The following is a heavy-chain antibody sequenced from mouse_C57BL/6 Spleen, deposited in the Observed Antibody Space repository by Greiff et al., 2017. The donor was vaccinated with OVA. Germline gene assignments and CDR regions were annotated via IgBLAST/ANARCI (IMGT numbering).Heavy chain of an antibody. V-gene: IGHV1-4*01. J-gene: IGHJ2*01. Sequence: VQLQESGAELARPGASVKMSCKASGYTFTSYTMHWVKQRPGQGLEWIGYINPSSGYTKYNQKFKDKATLTADKSSSTAYMQLSSLTSEDSAVYYCARGAVSEPYFDYWGQGTTLTVSS. CDR2: INPSSGYT. CDR3: ARGAVSEPYFDY. CDR1: GYTFTSYT. D-gene: IGHD1-1*01.